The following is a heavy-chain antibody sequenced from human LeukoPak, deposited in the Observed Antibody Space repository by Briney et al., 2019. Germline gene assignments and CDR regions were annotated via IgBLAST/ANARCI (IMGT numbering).Heavy chain of an antibody. D-gene: IGHD1-26*01. J-gene: IGHJ5*02. CDR1: GYTFTSYG. V-gene: IGHV1-8*01. Sequence: GASVKVSCKASGYTFTSYGINWVRQATGQGLEWMGWMSPNSGNTGYAQKFQGRVTMTRNTSISTAYMELSSLRSDDTAVYYCARMDTGPTSTTTNWFDPWGQGTLVTVSS. CDR3: ARMDTGPTSTTTNWFDP. CDR2: MSPNSGNT.